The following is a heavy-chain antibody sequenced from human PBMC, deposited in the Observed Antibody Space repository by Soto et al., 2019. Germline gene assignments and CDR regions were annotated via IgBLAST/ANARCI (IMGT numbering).Heavy chain of an antibody. CDR2: ISYDGSNK. Sequence: GGSLRLSCAASGFTFSSYGMHWVRQAPGKGLEWVAVISYDGSNKYYADSVKGRFTISRDNSKNTLYLQMNSLRAEDTAVYYCANAARFLRFLEWVGSPLPPTQHCGQGTLVTVSS. D-gene: IGHD3-3*01. CDR1: GFTFSSYG. CDR3: ANAARFLRFLEWVGSPLPPTQH. J-gene: IGHJ1*01. V-gene: IGHV3-30*18.